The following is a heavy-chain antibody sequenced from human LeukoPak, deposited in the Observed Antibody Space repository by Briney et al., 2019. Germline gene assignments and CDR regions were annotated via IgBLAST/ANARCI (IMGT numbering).Heavy chain of an antibody. Sequence: GGSLRLSCVVSGFTLSSRWMMWVRQAPGKGLEWMTNINRDGSEKNYVDSVKGRFTITRDNAENSLYLEMNSLKVEDTAIYYCATYDSWSGYNIAYWGQGTLVTVSS. V-gene: IGHV3-7*03. CDR2: INRDGSEK. J-gene: IGHJ4*02. CDR1: GFTLSSRW. CDR3: ATYDSWSGYNIAY. D-gene: IGHD3-3*01.